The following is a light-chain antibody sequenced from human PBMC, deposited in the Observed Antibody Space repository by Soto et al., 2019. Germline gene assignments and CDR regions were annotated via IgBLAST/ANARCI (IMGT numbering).Light chain of an antibody. CDR3: SSYVGTKSYV. J-gene: IGLJ1*01. V-gene: IGLV2-8*01. CDR1: SSDVGGYNY. Sequence: QSVLTQPPSASGAPGQSVTISCTGTSSDVGGYNYVSWYQQYPGKAPQLVMYEVNKRPSGVPDRFSGSKSGNTASLTVFGIQAEDEADYYCSSYVGTKSYVFGTGTKLTVL. CDR2: EVN.